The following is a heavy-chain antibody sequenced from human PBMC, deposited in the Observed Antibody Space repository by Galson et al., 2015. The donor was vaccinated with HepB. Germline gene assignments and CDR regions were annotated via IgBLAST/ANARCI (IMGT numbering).Heavy chain of an antibody. D-gene: IGHD3-3*01. Sequence: SLRLSCAASGFTFSSYGMHWVRQAPGKGLEWVAVIWYDGSNKYYADSVKGRFTISRDNSKNTLYLQMNSLRAEDTAVYYCARSYDFWSAYRRDYFDYWGQGTLVTVSS. CDR2: IWYDGSNK. CDR1: GFTFSSYG. CDR3: ARSYDFWSAYRRDYFDY. V-gene: IGHV3-33*01. J-gene: IGHJ4*02.